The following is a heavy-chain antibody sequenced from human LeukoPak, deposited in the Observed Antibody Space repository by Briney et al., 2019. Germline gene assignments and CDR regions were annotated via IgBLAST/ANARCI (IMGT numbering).Heavy chain of an antibody. CDR2: IYYSGST. D-gene: IGHD2-2*02. CDR1: GGSISSYY. CDR3: ARSDCSSTSCYNPYYYYYGMDV. Sequence: SETLSLTCTVSGGSISSYYWSRIRQPPGKGLEWIGYIYYSGSTNYNPSLKSRVTISVDTSKNQFSLKLSSVTAADTAVYYCARSDCSSTSCYNPYYYYYGMDVWGQGTTVTVSS. J-gene: IGHJ6*02. V-gene: IGHV4-59*01.